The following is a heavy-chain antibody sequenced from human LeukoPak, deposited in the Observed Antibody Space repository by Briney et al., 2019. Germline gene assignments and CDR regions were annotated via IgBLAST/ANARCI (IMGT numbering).Heavy chain of an antibody. CDR1: GGSFSGYY. CDR2: INHSGST. V-gene: IGHV4-34*01. CDR3: ARGSGASTPYSSSWDPRGAAYFDY. Sequence: KPSETLSLTCAVYGGSFSGYYWSWIRQPPGKGLEWIGEINHSGSTNYNPSLKSRVTISVDTSKNQFSLKLSSVTAADTTVYYCARGSGASTPYSSSWDPRGAAYFDYWGQGTLVTVSS. J-gene: IGHJ4*02. D-gene: IGHD6-13*01.